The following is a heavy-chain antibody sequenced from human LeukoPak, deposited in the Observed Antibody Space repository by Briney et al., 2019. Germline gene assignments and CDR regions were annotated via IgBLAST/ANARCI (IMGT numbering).Heavy chain of an antibody. CDR3: ARDRPFWTSPFLGGMDV. CDR2: IWYDGSNK. Sequence: PGGSLRLSCAASGFTFSSYWMHWVRQAPGKGLEWVAVIWYDGSNKYYADSVKGRFTISRDNSKNTLYLQMNSLRAEDTAVYYCARDRPFWTSPFLGGMDVWGQGTTVTVSS. V-gene: IGHV3-33*08. J-gene: IGHJ6*02. D-gene: IGHD3/OR15-3a*01. CDR1: GFTFSSYW.